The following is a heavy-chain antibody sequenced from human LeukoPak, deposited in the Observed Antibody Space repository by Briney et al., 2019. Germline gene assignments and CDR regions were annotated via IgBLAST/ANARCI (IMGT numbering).Heavy chain of an antibody. CDR3: ATYRQVMLPFES. J-gene: IGHJ4*02. D-gene: IGHD5-18*01. CDR2: ISGSGGST. Sequence: PGGSLRLSCAASGFTFSRYAMSWVRQAQGKGLEWVSAISGSGGSTYYADFVKGRFTISRDNSKNTLYLQMNSLRAEDTAVYYCATYRQVMLPFESWGQGTLVTVSS. CDR1: GFTFSRYA. V-gene: IGHV3-23*01.